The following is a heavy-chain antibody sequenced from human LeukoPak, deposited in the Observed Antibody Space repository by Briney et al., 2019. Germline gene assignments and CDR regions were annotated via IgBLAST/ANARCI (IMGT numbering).Heavy chain of an antibody. J-gene: IGHJ4*02. CDR2: MNPNSGNT. D-gene: IGHD6-19*01. Sequence: ASVKVSCKASGYTFTSYDINWVRQATGQGLEWMGWMNPNSGNTGYAQKFQGRVTMTRNTSISTAYMELSSLRSEDTAVYYCARSLAVAVPLGYWGQGTLVTVSS. CDR1: GYTFTSYD. V-gene: IGHV1-8*01. CDR3: ARSLAVAVPLGY.